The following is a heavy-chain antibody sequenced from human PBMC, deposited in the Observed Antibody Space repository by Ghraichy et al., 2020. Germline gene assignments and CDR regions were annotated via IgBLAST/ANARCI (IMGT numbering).Heavy chain of an antibody. CDR1: GFTFSTYG. CDR2: IWYDGSNK. V-gene: IGHV3-33*01. CDR3: ARDDRFGSGSLYYYYYGMDV. Sequence: GGSLRLSCAASGFTFSTYGMHWVRQAPGKGLEWVAVIWYDGSNKYYVDSVKGRFTISRDNFKDILYLQMNSLRAEDTAVYYCARDDRFGSGSLYYYYYGMDVWGQGTTVTVSS. J-gene: IGHJ6*02. D-gene: IGHD3-10*01.